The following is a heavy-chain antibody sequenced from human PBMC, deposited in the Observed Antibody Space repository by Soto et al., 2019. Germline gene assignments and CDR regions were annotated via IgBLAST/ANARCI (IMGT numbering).Heavy chain of an antibody. CDR3: AKDLTEQQHPWGWFEP. CDR2: INPSGGST. J-gene: IGHJ5*02. CDR1: GYTFTSYY. V-gene: IGHV1-46*03. Sequence: QMQLVQSGAEVKKPGASVKVSCKASGYTFTSYYMHWVRQAPGQGLEWMGIINPSGGSTSYAQKFQGRVTMTRDTSTSTVYMELSSLRSEDTDVYYCAKDLTEQQHPWGWFEPWGQGTLVTVSS. D-gene: IGHD6-13*01.